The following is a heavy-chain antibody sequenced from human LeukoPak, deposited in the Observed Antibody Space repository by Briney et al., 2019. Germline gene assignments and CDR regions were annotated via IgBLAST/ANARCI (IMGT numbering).Heavy chain of an antibody. D-gene: IGHD5-24*01. Sequence: PGRSLRLSCSTAGFTFSNSVIHWVRKAPGKGVEWVAVTSYDGNNQYYADSVKGRCTISRDDSKNTVYLQMNSLRPDDTAVYYCARSPNYYYFDSWGQGTLVTVSS. CDR3: ARSPNYYYFDS. CDR2: TSYDGNNQ. CDR1: GFTFSNSV. J-gene: IGHJ4*02. V-gene: IGHV3-30*04.